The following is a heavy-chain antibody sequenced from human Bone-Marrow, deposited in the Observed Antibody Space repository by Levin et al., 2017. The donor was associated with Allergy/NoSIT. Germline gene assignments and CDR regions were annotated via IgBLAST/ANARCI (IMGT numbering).Heavy chain of an antibody. D-gene: IGHD3-10*01. J-gene: IGHJ3*02. CDR2: INHSGST. V-gene: IGHV4-34*01. CDR3: ARVSVVRGVIWDAFDI. Sequence: SQTLSLTCAVYGGSFSGYYWSWIRQPPGKGLEWIGEINHSGSTNYNPSLKSRVTISVDTSKNQFSLKLSSVTAADTAVYYCARVSVVRGVIWDAFDIWGQGTMVTVSS. CDR1: GGSFSGYY.